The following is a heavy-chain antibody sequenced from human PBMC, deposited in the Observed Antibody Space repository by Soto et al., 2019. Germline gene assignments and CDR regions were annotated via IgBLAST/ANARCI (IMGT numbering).Heavy chain of an antibody. Sequence: EVQLLAAGGDLVQPGGSLRLSCATSGFAFSSFGMSWVRQAPGRGLEWVSGISGSGDVTHYADSVKGRFTISRDNSDNTLHLQMKSLRAEDTAIYYCAKDRSSRTFPRDTFDIWGQGTMVTVSS. CDR1: GFAFSSFG. CDR3: AKDRSSRTFPRDTFDI. V-gene: IGHV3-23*01. J-gene: IGHJ3*02. CDR2: ISGSGDVT. D-gene: IGHD6-13*01.